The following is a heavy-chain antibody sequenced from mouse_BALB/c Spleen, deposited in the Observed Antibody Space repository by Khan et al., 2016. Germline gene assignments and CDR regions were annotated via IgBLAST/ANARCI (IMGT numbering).Heavy chain of an antibody. CDR1: GYTFTDYY. V-gene: IGHV1-77*01. Sequence: VQLQESGTELPRPGASVKLSCKASGYTFTDYYLHWVKQRTGQGLEWIGEIFPGSGNTYYNEKFKGKASLTADTSSSTAYLQLSSLTSEDSADYVCARSYYGYFAMDYWGHGASFTVSS. J-gene: IGHJ4*01. D-gene: IGHD1-2*01. CDR2: IFPGSGNT. CDR3: ARSYYGYFAMDY.